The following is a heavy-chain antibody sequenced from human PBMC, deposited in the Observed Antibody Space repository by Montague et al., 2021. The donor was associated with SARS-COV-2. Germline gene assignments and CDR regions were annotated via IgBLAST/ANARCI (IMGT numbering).Heavy chain of an antibody. CDR1: GGSISSSSYY. CDR3: ATQEGTSGWIPGPFDF. J-gene: IGHJ4*02. D-gene: IGHD6-19*01. CDR2: IYYSGST. V-gene: IGHV4-39*01. Sequence: SETLSLTCTVSGGSISSSSYYWAWIRQPPGKGLEWIGSIYYSGSTYYNPSLKSRVSISVDTSKNQLSLTLTSVTAADTAVYYCATQEGTSGWIPGPFDFWGQGTLVNVSS.